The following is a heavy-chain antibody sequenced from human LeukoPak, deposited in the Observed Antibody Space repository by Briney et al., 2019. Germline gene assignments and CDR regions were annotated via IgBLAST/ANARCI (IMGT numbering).Heavy chain of an antibody. V-gene: IGHV3-33*01. D-gene: IGHD4-11*01. CDR1: GFTFSSYG. CDR2: IWYDGSNK. Sequence: PGGSLRLSCAASGFTFSSYGMHWVRQAPGKGLEWVAVIWYDGSNKYYADSVKGRFTISRDNSKNTLYLQMNSLRAEDTAVYYCARDRMSYSNEYYFDYWGQGTLVTVSS. CDR3: ARDRMSYSNEYYFDY. J-gene: IGHJ4*02.